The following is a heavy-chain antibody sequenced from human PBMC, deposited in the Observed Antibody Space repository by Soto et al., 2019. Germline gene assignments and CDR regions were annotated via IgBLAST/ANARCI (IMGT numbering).Heavy chain of an antibody. CDR3: AREDTAMVLGYYGMDV. J-gene: IGHJ6*02. V-gene: IGHV1-69*01. Sequence: QVQLVQSGAEVKKPGSSVKVSCKASGGTFSSYAISWVRQAPGQGLEWMGGIIPIFGTANYAQKFQGRVTITADESTSTADMELSSLRSEDTAVYYCAREDTAMVLGYYGMDVWGQGTTVTVSS. CDR2: IIPIFGTA. CDR1: GGTFSSYA. D-gene: IGHD5-18*01.